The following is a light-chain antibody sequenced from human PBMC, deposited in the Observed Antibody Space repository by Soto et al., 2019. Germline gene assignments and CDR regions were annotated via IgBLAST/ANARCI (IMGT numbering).Light chain of an antibody. V-gene: IGLV2-14*01. CDR1: SSDVGGYNS. J-gene: IGLJ2*01. Sequence: QSVLTQPASVSGSPGQSITISCTGTSSDVGGYNSVSWYQQHPGKAPKLMIYDVSNRPSGVSNRFSGSKSGNTASLTISGLQAEDEADYYCSSYTSSSHVVFGGGTKLTVL. CDR3: SSYTSSSHVV. CDR2: DVS.